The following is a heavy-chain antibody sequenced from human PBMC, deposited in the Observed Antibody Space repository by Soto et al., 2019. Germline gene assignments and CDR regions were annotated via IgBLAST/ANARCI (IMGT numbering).Heavy chain of an antibody. D-gene: IGHD6-13*01. V-gene: IGHV3-23*01. CDR2: ISGGGSIT. Sequence: PRKGLEWVSTISGGGSITYYADSLKGRFTISRDNSKNTLYLQINSLRAEDTAVYYCAIPIRGGNSSWWYYLDFRGKGSLVIGFS. CDR3: AIPIRGGNSSWWYYLDF. J-gene: IGHJ4*02.